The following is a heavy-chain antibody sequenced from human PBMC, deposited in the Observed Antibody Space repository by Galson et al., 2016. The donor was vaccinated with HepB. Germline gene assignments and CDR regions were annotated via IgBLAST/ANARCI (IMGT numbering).Heavy chain of an antibody. CDR3: ASRGARACSGGSCYECDY. D-gene: IGHD2-15*01. V-gene: IGHV1-69*01. Sequence: SCKASGGTFSYYAISWVRQAPGQGLEWMGGIIPIFGKADYAQKFKGRVTITADDSTSTAYMELSSLRSEDTAVYYCASRGARACSGGSCYECDYWGQGTLVTVSS. J-gene: IGHJ4*02. CDR2: IIPIFGKA. CDR1: GGTFSYYA.